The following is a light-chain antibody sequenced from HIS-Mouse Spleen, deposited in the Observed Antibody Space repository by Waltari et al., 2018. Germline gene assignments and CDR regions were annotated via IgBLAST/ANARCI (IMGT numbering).Light chain of an antibody. CDR3: CSYAGSSTFGV. CDR1: SSDVGSYNL. J-gene: IGLJ3*02. Sequence: QSALTQPASVSGSPGQSITISCTGTSSDVGSYNLVPWYQQHPGKAPKLMIYEGSKRPSGVSNRFSGSKSGNTASLTISGLQAEDEADYYCCSYAGSSTFGVFGGGTKLTVI. V-gene: IGLV2-23*03. CDR2: EGS.